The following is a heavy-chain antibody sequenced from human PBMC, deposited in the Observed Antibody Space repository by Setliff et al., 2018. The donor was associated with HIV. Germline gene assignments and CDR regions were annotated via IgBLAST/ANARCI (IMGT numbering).Heavy chain of an antibody. CDR2: ITPNGDDT. CDR1: ASRYSFTAYN. D-gene: IGHD3-3*01. Sequence: QVRHWGASVKVSCKASASRYSFTAYNMHWVRQAPGQGLEWMGWITPNGDDTNYPQKFEGRVTLTRDTSIATAYMELRSLTSDDTAVYYCARVADRNYDFWSAYEYWGQGTLVTVSS. J-gene: IGHJ4*02. CDR3: ARVADRNYDFWSAYEY. V-gene: IGHV1-2*02.